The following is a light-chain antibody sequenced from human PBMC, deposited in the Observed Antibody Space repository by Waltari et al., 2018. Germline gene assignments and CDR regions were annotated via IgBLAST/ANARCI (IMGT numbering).Light chain of an antibody. J-gene: IGLJ2*01. Sequence: QSALTQPASVSGSPGQSITISCTGTSSDVGSYHLVSWYQHHPGKAPKVMIYEGSERPSGVSNRFSGSKSGNTASLTISGLQAEDEADYYCCSYAGSSPSVVFGGGTKLTVL. V-gene: IGLV2-23*01. CDR1: SSDVGSYHL. CDR3: CSYAGSSPSVV. CDR2: EGS.